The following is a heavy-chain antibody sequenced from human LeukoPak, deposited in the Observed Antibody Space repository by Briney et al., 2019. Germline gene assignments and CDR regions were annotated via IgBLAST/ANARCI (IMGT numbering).Heavy chain of an antibody. J-gene: IGHJ4*02. CDR2: ISSSSSYI. Sequence: GGSLRLSCAASGFTFSSYSMNWVRQAPGKGLEWVSSISSSSSYIYYADSVKGRFTISRDNAKNSLYLQMNRLRVEDTAVYYCARVAFDATEYGDIDYWGQGTRVTVSS. V-gene: IGHV3-21*04. CDR1: GFTFSSYS. D-gene: IGHD4-17*01. CDR3: ARVAFDATEYGDIDY.